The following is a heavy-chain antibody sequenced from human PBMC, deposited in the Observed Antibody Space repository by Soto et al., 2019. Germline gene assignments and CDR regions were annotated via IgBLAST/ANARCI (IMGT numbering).Heavy chain of an antibody. D-gene: IGHD2-2*01. CDR2: ISNSGSAI. V-gene: IGHV3-11*01. CDR1: GFTFSDYY. CDR3: ATSRASCFCFDY. J-gene: IGHJ4*02. Sequence: SLRLSCAASGFTFSDYYMSWIRQAPGKGLEWLSYISNSGSAIYYADSVKGRFTISRDNAKNSLYLQMNSLRAEDTAVYYCATSRASCFCFDYWGQGALVTVSS.